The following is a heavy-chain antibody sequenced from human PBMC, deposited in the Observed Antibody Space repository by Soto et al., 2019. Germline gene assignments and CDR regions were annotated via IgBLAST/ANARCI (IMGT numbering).Heavy chain of an antibody. CDR1: GYIFTNYA. CDR3: VRGVLGP. Sequence: ASVKVSCKASGYIFTNYAIHWVRQAPGQRLEWMGWINAGNGKTKYSQKFQGRVTIARDTSASTAYMDLSSLRSEDTAVYYCVRGVLGPWGQGTLVTVSS. CDR2: INAGNGKT. J-gene: IGHJ5*02. V-gene: IGHV1-3*01.